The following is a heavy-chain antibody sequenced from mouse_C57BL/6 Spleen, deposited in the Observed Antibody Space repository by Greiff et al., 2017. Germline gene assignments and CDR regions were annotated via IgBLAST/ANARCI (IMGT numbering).Heavy chain of an antibody. CDR3: AMDGFYYYGSSYDYFDY. Sequence: QVQLKESGPELVKPGASVKISCKASGYAFSSSWMNWVKQRPGKGLEWIGRIYPGDGDPTYNGKFKGKATLTADKSSSPAYMQLRRLTSEDSAVYYSAMDGFYYYGSSYDYFDYWGQGTTLTVSA. V-gene: IGHV1-82*01. J-gene: IGHJ2*01. D-gene: IGHD1-1*01. CDR2: IYPGDGDP. CDR1: GYAFSSSW.